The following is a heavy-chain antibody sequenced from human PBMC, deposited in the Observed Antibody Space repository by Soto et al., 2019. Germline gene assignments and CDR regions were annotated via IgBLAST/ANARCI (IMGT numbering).Heavy chain of an antibody. V-gene: IGHV4-34*01. J-gene: IGHJ4*02. CDR1: GGSFSGYY. D-gene: IGHD3-10*01. CDR3: ARGPRFGELVI. Sequence: QVQLQQWGAGLLKPSETLSLTCAVYGGSFSGYYWSWIRQPPGKGLEWIGEINHSGSTNYNPSLKSRVTISVDTSKNQFSLKLSSVTAADTSVYYCARGPRFGELVIWGQRTLVTVSS. CDR2: INHSGST.